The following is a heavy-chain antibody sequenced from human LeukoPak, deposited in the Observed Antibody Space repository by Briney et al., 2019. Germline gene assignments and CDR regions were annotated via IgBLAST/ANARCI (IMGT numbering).Heavy chain of an antibody. V-gene: IGHV3-23*01. J-gene: IGHJ4*02. Sequence: GGSLRLSCAASGFTFRSNSMSWVRQAPGKGLEWVSAITGTGENTYYADFVKGRFTISRDNSNNTLYLQVNSLRAEDTAVYYCAKIGGYFDYWGQGTLVTVSS. CDR3: AKIGGYFDY. CDR2: ITGTGENT. D-gene: IGHD3-10*01. CDR1: GFTFRSNS.